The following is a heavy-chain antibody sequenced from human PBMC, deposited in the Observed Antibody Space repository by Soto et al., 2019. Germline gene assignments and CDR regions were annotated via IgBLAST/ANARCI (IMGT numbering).Heavy chain of an antibody. J-gene: IGHJ4*02. V-gene: IGHV1-46*01. D-gene: IGHD1-7*01. Sequence: ASVKVSCKASGYTFTSYYMHWVRQAPGQGLEWMGIIDPSGGSTSYAQKFQGRVTMTRDTSTSTVYMELSSLRSEDTAVYYCARVRYNWNYEFWGQGTLVTVSS. CDR1: GYTFTSYY. CDR3: ARVRYNWNYEF. CDR2: IDPSGGST.